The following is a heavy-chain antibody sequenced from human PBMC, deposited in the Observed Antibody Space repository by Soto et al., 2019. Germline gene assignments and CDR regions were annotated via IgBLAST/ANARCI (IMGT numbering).Heavy chain of an antibody. D-gene: IGHD5-18*01. Sequence: EVQLVESGGGLVKPGGSLRLSCAASGFTFSSYSMNWVRRAPGKGLEWVSSISSSSSYIYYSDSVKGRFTISRDNAKNSLYLQMNSLRAEDTAVYYCARDQPGYSYGYGLGYWGQGTLVTVSS. CDR3: ARDQPGYSYGYGLGY. CDR2: ISSSSSYI. V-gene: IGHV3-21*01. CDR1: GFTFSSYS. J-gene: IGHJ4*02.